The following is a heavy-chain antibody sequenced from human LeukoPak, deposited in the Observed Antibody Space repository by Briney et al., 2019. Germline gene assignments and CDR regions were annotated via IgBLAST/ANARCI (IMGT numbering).Heavy chain of an antibody. Sequence: GGSLRLSCAASGFAFDDYAMHWVRQAPGKGLEWVSGISWNSGSIGYADSVKGRFTISRDNAKNSLYLQMNSLRAEDTALYYCAKEVRRITMVRGVIITPDYYYGMDVWGQGTTATVSS. CDR3: AKEVRRITMVRGVIITPDYYYGMDV. J-gene: IGHJ6*02. V-gene: IGHV3-9*01. CDR1: GFAFDDYA. D-gene: IGHD3-10*01. CDR2: ISWNSGSI.